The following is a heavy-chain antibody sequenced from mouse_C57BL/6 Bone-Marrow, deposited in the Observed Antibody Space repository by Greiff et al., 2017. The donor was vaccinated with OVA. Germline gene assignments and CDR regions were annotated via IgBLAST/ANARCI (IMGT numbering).Heavy chain of an antibody. Sequence: EVKLVESGGGLVQPGGSMKLSCVASGFTFSNYWMNWVRQSPEKGLEWVAQIRLKSDNYATHYAESVKGRFTISRDDSKSRVYLQMNNLRAEDTGIYYSTERGVVGDYYSRTFWYFDVWGKGTTVTVSS. V-gene: IGHV6-3*01. CDR1: GFTFSNYW. D-gene: IGHD1-1*01. CDR3: TERGVVGDYYSRTFWYFDV. J-gene: IGHJ1*03. CDR2: IRLKSDNYAT.